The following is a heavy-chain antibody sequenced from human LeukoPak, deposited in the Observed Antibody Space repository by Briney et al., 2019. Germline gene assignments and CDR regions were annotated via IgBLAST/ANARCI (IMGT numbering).Heavy chain of an antibody. CDR2: IYYSGST. Sequence: SETLSLTCGVSGGSMSSSSYYWGWIRQPPGKGLEWIGSIYYSGSTYYNPSLKSRVTISVDSSKNQYSLKLSSVTAADTAVYYCARHGKVTHRFDYWGQGTLVTVSS. J-gene: IGHJ4*02. D-gene: IGHD2-21*02. CDR1: GGSMSSSSYY. V-gene: IGHV4-39*01. CDR3: ARHGKVTHRFDY.